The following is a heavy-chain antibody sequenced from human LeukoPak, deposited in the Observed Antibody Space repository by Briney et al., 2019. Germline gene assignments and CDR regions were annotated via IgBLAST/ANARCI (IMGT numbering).Heavy chain of an antibody. CDR3: ARSESTMTTWSMDY. J-gene: IGHJ4*02. D-gene: IGHD5/OR15-5a*01. Sequence: GGSLRLSCVVSGFIFSRYRMTWVRQAPGKGLEWVATIALDINERYYADSVEGRFTISRDNAKNSVYLQMNSLRAEDTAVYYCARSESTMTTWSMDYWGQGTLVIVSS. CDR2: IALDINER. CDR1: GFIFSRYR. V-gene: IGHV3-7*01.